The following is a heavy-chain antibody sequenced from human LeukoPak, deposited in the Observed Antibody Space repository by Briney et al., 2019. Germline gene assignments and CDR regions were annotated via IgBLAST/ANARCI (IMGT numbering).Heavy chain of an antibody. D-gene: IGHD3-22*01. J-gene: IGHJ3*02. CDR3: ACLTTADAFDI. CDR2: IYHSGST. Sequence: PSETLSLTCTVSGYSISSGYYWGWIRQPPGKGLEWIGSIYHSGSTYYNPSLKSRVTISVDTSKNQFSLKLSSVTAADTAVYYCACLTTADAFDIWGQGTMVTVSS. V-gene: IGHV4-38-2*02. CDR1: GYSISSGYY.